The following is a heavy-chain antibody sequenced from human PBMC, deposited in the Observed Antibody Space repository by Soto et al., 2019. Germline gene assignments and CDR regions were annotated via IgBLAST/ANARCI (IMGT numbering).Heavy chain of an antibody. D-gene: IGHD6-19*01. CDR3: ARSSIAVADESFDL. CDR2: VFSNDEK. CDR1: GFSLSNARMG. Sequence: QVALKESGPVLVKPTETLTLTCTVSGFSLSNARMGVSWIRQPPGKALEWLAHVFSNDEKSYSTSLKSSLTIXKXTXXSQLVLTMTNMDPVDTATDYCARSSIAVADESFDLWGRGTLVTVSS. J-gene: IGHJ2*01. V-gene: IGHV2-26*01.